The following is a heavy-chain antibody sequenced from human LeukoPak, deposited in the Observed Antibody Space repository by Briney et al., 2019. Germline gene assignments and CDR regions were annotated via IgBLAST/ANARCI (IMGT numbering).Heavy chain of an antibody. V-gene: IGHV3-72*01. CDR1: GFTFSDHY. Sequence: GGSLRLSCAASGFTFSDHYMDWVRQAPGKGLEWVGRIRDKANSYTTHYAASVKGRFTISRDDSKNSLYLQMSSLKTEDTAVYYCTRGLPDYWGQGTLVTVSS. CDR2: IRDKANSYTT. J-gene: IGHJ4*02. CDR3: TRGLPDY. D-gene: IGHD2-15*01.